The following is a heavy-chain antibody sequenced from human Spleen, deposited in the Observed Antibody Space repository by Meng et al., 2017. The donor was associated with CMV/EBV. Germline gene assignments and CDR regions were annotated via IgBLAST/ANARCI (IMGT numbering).Heavy chain of an antibody. CDR1: GGSFSGYY. CDR2: INHSGST. D-gene: IGHD2-2*01. V-gene: IGHV4-34*01. J-gene: IGHJ6*02. CDR3: ARDIVVVPAALLWRLSYYYSMDV. Sequence: SQTLSLTCAVYGGSFSGYYWSWIRQPPGQGLEWIGEINHSGSTNYNPSLKSRVTISVDTSKNQFSLKLSSVTAADTAVYYCARDIVVVPAALLWRLSYYYSMDVWGQETTVTVSS.